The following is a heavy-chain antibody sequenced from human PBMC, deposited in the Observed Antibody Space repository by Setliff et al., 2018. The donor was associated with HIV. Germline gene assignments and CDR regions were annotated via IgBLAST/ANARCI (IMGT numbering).Heavy chain of an antibody. Sequence: SETLSLTCAVSGGSISSNWWRWVRQPPGKGLEWIGEINHSGSTNYNPSLKSRVTISVDTSKNQFSLKLSSVTAADTAVYYCARSSLHCGGGSCYLTWFDPWGQGTLVTVSS. CDR1: GGSISSNW. J-gene: IGHJ5*02. CDR2: INHSGST. CDR3: ARSSLHCGGGSCYLTWFDP. V-gene: IGHV4-4*02. D-gene: IGHD2-15*01.